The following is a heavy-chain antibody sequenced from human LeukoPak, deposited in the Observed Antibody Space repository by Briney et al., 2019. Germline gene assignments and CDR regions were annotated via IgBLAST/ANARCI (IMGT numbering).Heavy chain of an antibody. Sequence: GGSLRLSCAASGFTFSDYYMSWIRQAPGKGLEWVSYISSSSSYTNYADSVKGRFTISRDNAKNSLYLQMNSLRAEDTAVYYCARVRVTVTTLDYWGQGTLVTVSS. CDR1: GFTFSDYY. CDR3: ARVRVTVTTLDY. CDR2: ISSSSSYT. V-gene: IGHV3-11*06. J-gene: IGHJ4*02. D-gene: IGHD4-17*01.